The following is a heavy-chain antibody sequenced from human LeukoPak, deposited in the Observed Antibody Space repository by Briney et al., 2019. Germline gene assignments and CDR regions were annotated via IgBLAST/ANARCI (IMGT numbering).Heavy chain of an antibody. J-gene: IGHJ4*02. V-gene: IGHV1-2*02. D-gene: IGHD3-16*01. CDR3: ARAGITYYDYVWGSTGRDY. CDR2: INPNSGGT. CDR1: AYTFTGYY. Sequence: ASVTVSCKASAYTFTGYYMHWVRQAPGQGLEWMGWINPNSGGTNYAQKFQGRVTMTRDTSIRTAYMELSRLRSDDTAVYYCARAGITYYDYVWGSTGRDYWGQGTLVTVSS.